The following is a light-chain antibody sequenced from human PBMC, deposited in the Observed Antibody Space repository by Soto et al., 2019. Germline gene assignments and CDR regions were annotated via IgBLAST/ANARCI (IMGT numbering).Light chain of an antibody. Sequence: QSVLTQPASVSGSPGQSITISCTGTSSDVGGYNYVSWYQQHPGKAPKLMIYDVSNRPSGVSNRFSGSKSGNTASLTISGLQADYEADYYCSSYTSSSTKVFGTGNKVTVL. CDR1: SSDVGGYNY. CDR3: SSYTSSSTKV. CDR2: DVS. J-gene: IGLJ1*01. V-gene: IGLV2-14*01.